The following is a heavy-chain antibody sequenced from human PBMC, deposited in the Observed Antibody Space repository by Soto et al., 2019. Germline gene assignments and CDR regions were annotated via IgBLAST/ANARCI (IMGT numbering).Heavy chain of an antibody. D-gene: IGHD6-19*01. CDR2: LSYEGSEE. J-gene: IGHJ4*02. Sequence: GGSLRLSCAASGFNFGVFGMHWVRQAPGKGLEWLSVLSYEGSEEYYADSVRGRFTISRDNSKNTLFLQMDSLRVDDTGVYYCALTRRSSLLEVAGPGFEYWGQGTLVTVS. CDR3: ALTRRSSLLEVAGPGFEY. V-gene: IGHV3-30*03. CDR1: GFNFGVFG.